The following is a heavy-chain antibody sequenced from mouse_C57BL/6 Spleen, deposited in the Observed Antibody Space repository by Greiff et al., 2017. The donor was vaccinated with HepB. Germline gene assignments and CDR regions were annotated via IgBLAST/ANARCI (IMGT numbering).Heavy chain of an antibody. CDR1: GFTFSDYG. CDR2: ISSGSSTS. D-gene: IGHD2-5*01. Sequence: EVQGVESGGGLVKPGGSLKLSCAASGFTFSDYGMHWVRQAPEKGLEWVAYISSGSSTSYYADTVKGRFPIARDNAKNTLFLQMTSLRSEDTAMYYCARPYSNYLYAMDYWGQGTSVTVSS. J-gene: IGHJ4*01. CDR3: ARPYSNYLYAMDY. V-gene: IGHV5-17*01.